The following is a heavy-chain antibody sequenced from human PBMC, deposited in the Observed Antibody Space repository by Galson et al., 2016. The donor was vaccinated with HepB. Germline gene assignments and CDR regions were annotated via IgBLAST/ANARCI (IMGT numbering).Heavy chain of an antibody. CDR2: IYSGGST. CDR1: GFTVSS. J-gene: IGHJ6*02. CDR3: ATKQEGITMIRGVTVDYYGMDV. Sequence: SLRLSCAASGFTVSSITWVRQAPGKGLEWVSVIYSGGSTYYTDSGKGRFTIPRDNSKNTVYPQMNSLRAEDTAMYHCATKQEGITMIRGVTVDYYGMDVWGQGTTVTVSS. D-gene: IGHD3-10*01. V-gene: IGHV3-53*01.